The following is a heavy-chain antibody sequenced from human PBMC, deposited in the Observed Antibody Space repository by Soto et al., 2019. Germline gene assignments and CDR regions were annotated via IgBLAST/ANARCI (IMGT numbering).Heavy chain of an antibody. J-gene: IGHJ6*02. V-gene: IGHV1-69*01. CDR2: IIPIPGTA. CDR1: GGTFGSYA. D-gene: IGHD2-2*01. Sequence: QVQLVQSGAEVKKPGSSVKVSCKASGGTFGSYAISWVRQAPGQGLEWMGGIIPIPGTANYAQKMQGRVTIAADESTGTAYMELSSLRSEDTAVYYCARSQGSSTSLEIYYYYYYGMDVWGQGTTVTVSS. CDR3: ARSQGSSTSLEIYYYYYYGMDV.